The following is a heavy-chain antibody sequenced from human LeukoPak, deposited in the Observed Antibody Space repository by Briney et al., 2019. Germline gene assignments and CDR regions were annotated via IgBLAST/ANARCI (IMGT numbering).Heavy chain of an antibody. V-gene: IGHV1-2*02. J-gene: IGHJ4*02. CDR1: GYTFNYYY. D-gene: IGHD3-10*01. CDR2: INPSSGAT. CDR3: IRGPGHYFDY. Sequence: ASVKVSCKASGYTFNYYYMHWVRQAPGQGLEWVGWINPSSGATNYAQKFQGRVTMTRDTSVSTAYMELTRLRSDDSAVFYCIRGPGHYFDYWGQGTVVTVPS.